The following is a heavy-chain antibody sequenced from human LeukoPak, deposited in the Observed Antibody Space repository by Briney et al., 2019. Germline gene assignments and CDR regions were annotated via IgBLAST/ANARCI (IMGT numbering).Heavy chain of an antibody. J-gene: IGHJ4*02. Sequence: SETLSLTCTVSGASITNYFWGWIRQPPGKGLQWIGYVYSGAYYYNPSLVSRLTVSVDTAKNQFSLGLRSVTAADTAVYYCARLRPRTNYDFSSGYYAFDYWGQGTLVTVSS. V-gene: IGHV4-4*09. CDR2: VYSGAY. CDR1: GASITNYF. D-gene: IGHD3-3*01. CDR3: ARLRPRTNYDFSSGYYAFDY.